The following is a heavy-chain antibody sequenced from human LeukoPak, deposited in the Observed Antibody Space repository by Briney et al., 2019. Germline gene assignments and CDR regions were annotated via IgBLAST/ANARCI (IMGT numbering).Heavy chain of an antibody. Sequence: SVKVSCKASGYTFTGYYMHWVRPAPGQGLEWMGWINPNSGGTNYAQKFQGRVTMTRDTSISTAYMELSRLRSDDTAVDYCARGRRWLHYYFDYWGQGTLVTVSS. J-gene: IGHJ4*02. V-gene: IGHV1-2*02. D-gene: IGHD5-24*01. CDR2: INPNSGGT. CDR1: GYTFTGYY. CDR3: ARGRRWLHYYFDY.